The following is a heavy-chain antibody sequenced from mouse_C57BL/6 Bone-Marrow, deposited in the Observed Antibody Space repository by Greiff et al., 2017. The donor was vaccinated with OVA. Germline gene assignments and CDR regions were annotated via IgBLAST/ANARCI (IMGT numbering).Heavy chain of an antibody. Sequence: EVQVVESGGGLVKPGGSLKLSCAASGFTFSDYGMHWVRQAPEKGLEWVAYISSGSSTIYYADTVKGRFTISGDNANNTLCLQMTSMRSEDTAMYYCARREDIDCDYDVAYWGQGTLVTVSA. V-gene: IGHV5-17*01. J-gene: IGHJ3*01. CDR1: GFTFSDYG. CDR3: ARREDIDCDYDVAY. D-gene: IGHD2-4*01. CDR2: ISSGSSTI.